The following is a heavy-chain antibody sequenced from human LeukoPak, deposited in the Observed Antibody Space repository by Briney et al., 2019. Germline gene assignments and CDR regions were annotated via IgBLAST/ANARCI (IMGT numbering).Heavy chain of an antibody. V-gene: IGHV1-18*01. CDR1: GYTFTSYG. CDR2: ISAYNGNT. J-gene: IGHJ4*02. Sequence: ASVKVSCKASGYTFTSYGISWVRQAPGQELEWMGWISAYNGNTNYAQKLQGRVTMTTDTSTSTAYMELRSLRSDDTAVYYCARDRGNYYDSSGYVDYWGQGTLVTVSS. CDR3: ARDRGNYYDSSGYVDY. D-gene: IGHD3-22*01.